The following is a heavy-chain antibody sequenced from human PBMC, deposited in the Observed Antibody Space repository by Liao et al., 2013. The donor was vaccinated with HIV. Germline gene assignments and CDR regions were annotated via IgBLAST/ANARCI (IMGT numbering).Heavy chain of an antibody. J-gene: IGHJ4*02. CDR3: AGALVATLPLNF. V-gene: IGHV4-59*01. Sequence: QVQLQESGSGLVKPSETLSLTCTVSGGSISNYYWSWIRQSPGKGLEWIGYVHYTGSTNYSPSLKSRVIISVDMSKDQFSLRLSSVTAADTALYFCAGALVATLPLNFWGQGILVTVSS. D-gene: IGHD5-12*01. CDR2: VHYTGST. CDR1: GGSISNYY.